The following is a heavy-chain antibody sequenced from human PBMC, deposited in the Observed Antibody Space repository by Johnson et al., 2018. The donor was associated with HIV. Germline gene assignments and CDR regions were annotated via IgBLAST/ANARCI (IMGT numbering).Heavy chain of an antibody. V-gene: IGHV3-11*01. J-gene: IGHJ3*02. CDR1: GFTFSDYY. D-gene: IGHD2-15*01. CDR3: AKDIDLCATGATLVVAFDI. CDR2: ISSSGSTI. Sequence: QVQLVESGGGLVKPGGSLRLSCAASGFTFSDYYMSWIRQAPGKGLEWVSYISSSGSTIYYADSVKGRFTISRENAKNSLYLQMNSLRAEDTALYYCAKDIDLCATGATLVVAFDIWGQGTMVTGSS.